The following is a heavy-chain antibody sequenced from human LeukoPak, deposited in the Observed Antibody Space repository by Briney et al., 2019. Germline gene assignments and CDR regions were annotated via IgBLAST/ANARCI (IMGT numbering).Heavy chain of an antibody. Sequence: PGGSLRLSCAASGFTFSSYAMSWVRQAPGKGLEWVSAISGNGGSTYYADSVKGRFTISRDNSKNTLYLQMNSLRAEDTAVYYCAKDCNSGSYTSFDYWGQGTLVTVSS. CDR2: ISGNGGST. D-gene: IGHD1-26*01. CDR3: AKDCNSGSYTSFDY. CDR1: GFTFSSYA. V-gene: IGHV3-23*01. J-gene: IGHJ4*02.